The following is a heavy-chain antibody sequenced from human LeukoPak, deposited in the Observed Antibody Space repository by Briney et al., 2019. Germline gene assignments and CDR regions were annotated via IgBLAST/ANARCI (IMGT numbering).Heavy chain of an antibody. CDR3: ARHDSAASSMDV. Sequence: SQTLSLTCTVSGDSISSGDYYWSRIRQPPGKGLEWIGYIYNSGSTYYKPSLKSRITISIDKSENQFSLKVSSVTAADTAVYYCARHDSAASSMDVWGPGTTVTVSS. CDR1: GDSISSGDYY. J-gene: IGHJ6*02. V-gene: IGHV4-30-4*01. CDR2: IYNSGST. D-gene: IGHD2-15*01.